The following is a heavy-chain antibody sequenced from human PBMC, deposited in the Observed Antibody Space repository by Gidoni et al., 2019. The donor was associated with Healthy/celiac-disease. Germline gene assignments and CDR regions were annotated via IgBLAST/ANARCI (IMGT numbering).Heavy chain of an antibody. V-gene: IGHV3-7*01. CDR2: IKQDGSEK. CDR1: GFPFSSYW. CDR3: ARASTGCDWLLYYYYGMDV. J-gene: IGHJ6*02. Sequence: EVQLVESGGGLVQPGGSLSLSCSASGFPFSSYWMSWVRQAPGKGLEWVANIKQDGSEKYYGDSVKGRFTISRDNAKNSLYLQMNSLRAEDTAVYYCARASTGCDWLLYYYYGMDVWGQGTTVTVSS. D-gene: IGHD3-9*01.